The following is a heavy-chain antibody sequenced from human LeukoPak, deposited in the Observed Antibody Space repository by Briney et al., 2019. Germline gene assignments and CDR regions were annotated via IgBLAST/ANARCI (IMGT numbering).Heavy chain of an antibody. D-gene: IGHD2-21*02. V-gene: IGHV3-23*01. CDR2: ISGSSGTI. Sequence: PGGSLRLSCAASGFTFSSYVMHWIRQAPGKGLEWVSGISGSSGTINYADPVEGRFTISRDNSRNTLYLQMNSLRVEDTALYYCAKRLGDPRAFDSWGQGTLVTVSS. CDR3: AKRLGDPRAFDS. CDR1: GFTFSSYV. J-gene: IGHJ4*02.